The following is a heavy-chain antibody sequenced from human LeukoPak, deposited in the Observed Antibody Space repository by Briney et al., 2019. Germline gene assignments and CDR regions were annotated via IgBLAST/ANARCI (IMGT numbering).Heavy chain of an antibody. CDR1: GLCFNKAF. Sequence: GGSLRLPCAACGLCFNKAFLHWVRQAPGKGLEWVSAIIGNGASSYYVDSVKGRFTISRENSKNTLYLQMNSLRADDNGVYYWWKRYSSRTTCNLLDSWGQRTLVTVSS. CDR3: WKRYSSRTTCNLLDS. V-gene: IGHV3-23*01. J-gene: IGHJ4*02. D-gene: IGHD6-19*01. CDR2: IIGNGASS.